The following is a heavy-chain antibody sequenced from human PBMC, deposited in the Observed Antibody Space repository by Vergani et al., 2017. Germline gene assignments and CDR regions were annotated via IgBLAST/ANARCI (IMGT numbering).Heavy chain of an antibody. CDR2: IKQDGSEK. V-gene: IGHV3-7*02. Sequence: EVQLVESGGGLVQPGGSLRLSCAASGFTFSSYWMSWVRQAPGKGLEWVANIKQDGSEKYYVDSVKGRFTISRDNAKNSLYLQMNSLRAEDTAVYYCTLLRYFDWQAPDYWGQGTLVTVSS. J-gene: IGHJ4*02. D-gene: IGHD3-9*01. CDR3: TLLRYFDWQAPDY. CDR1: GFTFSSYW.